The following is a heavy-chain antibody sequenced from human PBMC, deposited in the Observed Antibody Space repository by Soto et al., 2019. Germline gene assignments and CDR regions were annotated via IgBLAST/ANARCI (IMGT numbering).Heavy chain of an antibody. Sequence: EVQLVESGGDLVQPGGSLRLSCAASGVTISGYWMHWVRQAPGKGLVWVSRISSDGSRTDYADSVKGRFTISRDNAMNTVHLQMNSLRVEDTAVYYCARSCLRQLNWCDPWGEGTLVTVSS. J-gene: IGHJ5*02. CDR3: ARSCLRQLNWCDP. CDR2: ISSDGSRT. V-gene: IGHV3-74*01. D-gene: IGHD3-16*01. CDR1: GVTISGYW.